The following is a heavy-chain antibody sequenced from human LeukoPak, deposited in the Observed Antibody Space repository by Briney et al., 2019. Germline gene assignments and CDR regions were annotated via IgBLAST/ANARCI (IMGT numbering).Heavy chain of an antibody. Sequence: SETLSLTCAVYGVSFSGYYWSWIRQPPGKGLEWIGEINHSGSTNYNPSLKSRVTISVDTSKNQCSLKLSSVTAADTAVYYCARAEVVVVAAAWFDPWGQGTLVTVSS. CDR2: INHSGST. D-gene: IGHD2-15*01. CDR1: GVSFSGYY. J-gene: IGHJ5*02. V-gene: IGHV4-34*01. CDR3: ARAEVVVVAAAWFDP.